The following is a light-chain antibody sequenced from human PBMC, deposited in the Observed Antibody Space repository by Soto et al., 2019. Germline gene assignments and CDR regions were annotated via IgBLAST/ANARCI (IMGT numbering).Light chain of an antibody. V-gene: IGKV3-11*01. CDR2: DAS. CDR1: QSVSHA. Sequence: EVVLPQSPATLSLSPGDRATLSCRASQSVSHALAWYQQKPGQAPRLLIHDASSRATGIPARFSGSGSETDFTLTISSLEPEDFAVYYCQQRGSWPPSITFGQGTRLEIK. J-gene: IGKJ5*01. CDR3: QQRGSWPPSIT.